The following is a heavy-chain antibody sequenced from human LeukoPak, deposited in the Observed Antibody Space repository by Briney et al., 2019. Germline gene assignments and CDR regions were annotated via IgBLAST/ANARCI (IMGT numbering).Heavy chain of an antibody. J-gene: IGHJ3*02. Sequence: SETLSLTCTVSGGSISSRSYYWGWVRQPPGKGLEWIGTISYSGTTYYNPSLKSRVTISLDTSKNQFSLKLSSVTAADTAVYFCARGPYSYDSSGAFDIWGQGTMVTVSS. CDR3: ARGPYSYDSSGAFDI. V-gene: IGHV4-39*07. CDR1: GGSISSRSYY. D-gene: IGHD3-22*01. CDR2: ISYSGTT.